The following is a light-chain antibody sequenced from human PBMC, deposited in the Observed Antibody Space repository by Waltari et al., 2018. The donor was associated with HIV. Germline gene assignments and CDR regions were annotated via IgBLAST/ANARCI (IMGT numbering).Light chain of an antibody. CDR1: QSLLHDNGDKY. CDR2: LGS. CDR3: MQALQPPWT. Sequence: IMMTQSPLSLPVTPGEPASISCRSSQSLLHDNGDKYLDWYLQKPGQSPQLLIYLGSNRASGVPDRFSCSGSGTDFTLKISRVEAEDVGVYYCMQALQPPWTFGQGTKVEIK. V-gene: IGKV2-28*01. J-gene: IGKJ1*01.